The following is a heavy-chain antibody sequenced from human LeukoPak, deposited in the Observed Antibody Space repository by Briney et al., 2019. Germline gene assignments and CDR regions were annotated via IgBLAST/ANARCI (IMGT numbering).Heavy chain of an antibody. J-gene: IGHJ5*02. Sequence: SETLSLTCTVSGGSISSYYWSWIRQPPGKGLEWIGYIYYNGRTNYNPSLKSRVTISVDTSKNQSSLMLHSVTAADTTVYYCAGGPYSSGWFSGWFDPWGQGTLVTVSS. D-gene: IGHD6-19*01. V-gene: IGHV4-59*01. CDR2: IYYNGRT. CDR3: AGGPYSSGWFSGWFDP. CDR1: GGSISSYY.